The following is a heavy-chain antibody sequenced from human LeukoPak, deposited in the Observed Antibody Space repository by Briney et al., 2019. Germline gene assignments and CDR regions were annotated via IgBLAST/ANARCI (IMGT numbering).Heavy chain of an antibody. CDR2: IRYDGSNK. Sequence: GGSLRLSCAASGFTFSSYGMHWVRQAPGKGLEWVAVIRYDGSNKYYADSVKGRFTISRDNSKNTLYLQMNSLRAEDTAVYYCAKDRYGDGAFDIWGQGTMVTVSS. CDR3: AKDRYGDGAFDI. V-gene: IGHV3-30*02. J-gene: IGHJ3*02. D-gene: IGHD4-17*01. CDR1: GFTFSSYG.